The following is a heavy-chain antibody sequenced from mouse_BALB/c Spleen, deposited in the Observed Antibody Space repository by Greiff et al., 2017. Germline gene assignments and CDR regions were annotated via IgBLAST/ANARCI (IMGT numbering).Heavy chain of an antibody. D-gene: IGHD2-3*01. CDR1: GYTFTSYW. CDR3: TKGLGDGYYGAMDY. V-gene: IGHV1-69*02. Sequence: QVQLKQPGAELVRPGASVKLSCKASGYTFTSYWINWVKQRPGQGLEWIGNIYPSDSYTNYNQKFKDKATLTVDKSSSTAYMQLSSPTSEDSAVYYCTKGLGDGYYGAMDYWGQGTSVTVSS. CDR2: IYPSDSYT. J-gene: IGHJ4*01.